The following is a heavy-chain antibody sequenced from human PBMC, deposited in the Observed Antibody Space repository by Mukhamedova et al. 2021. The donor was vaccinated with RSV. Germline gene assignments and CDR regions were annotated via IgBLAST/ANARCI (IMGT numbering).Heavy chain of an antibody. V-gene: IGHV3-21*01. CDR3: ARAPTTHCSSTSCYEYYFDY. CDR2: ISSSSSYI. Sequence: VRQAPGKGLEWVSSISSSSSYIFYADSVKGRFTISRDNAKNSLYLQMNSLRAEDTAVYYFARAPTTHCSSTSCYEYYFDYWGQGT. J-gene: IGHJ4*02. D-gene: IGHD2-2*01.